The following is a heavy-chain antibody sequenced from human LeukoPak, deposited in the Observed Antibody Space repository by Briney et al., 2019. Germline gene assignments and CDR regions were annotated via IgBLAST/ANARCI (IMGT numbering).Heavy chain of an antibody. Sequence: SETLSLTCAVYGGSFSGYYWSWIRQPPGKGLEWIGEINHSGSTNYNPSLKSRVTISVDTSKNQFSLKLSSVTAADTAVYYCARTRSGLPGYWGQGTLVTVSS. CDR2: INHSGST. CDR3: ARTRSGLPGY. D-gene: IGHD3-10*01. J-gene: IGHJ4*02. V-gene: IGHV4-34*01. CDR1: GGSFSGYY.